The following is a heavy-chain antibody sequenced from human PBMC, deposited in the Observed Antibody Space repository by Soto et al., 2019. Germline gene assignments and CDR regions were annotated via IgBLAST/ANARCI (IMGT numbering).Heavy chain of an antibody. V-gene: IGHV4-31*02. CDR2: THFSGLS. J-gene: IGHJ4*02. CDR3: ARGPKYYDFWSGYSYYFDY. Sequence: WTWIRQHPAKGLEWIGYTHFSGLSYLNPSLKSRVSISMDTSKNQLSMQLSSVTAADTAVYYCARGPKYYDFWSGYSYYFDYWGQGTLVTVSS. D-gene: IGHD3-3*01.